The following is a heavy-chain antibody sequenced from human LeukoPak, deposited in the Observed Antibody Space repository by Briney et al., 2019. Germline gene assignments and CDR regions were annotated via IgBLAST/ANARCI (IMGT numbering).Heavy chain of an antibody. CDR2: ISGSVGGT. D-gene: IGHD3-22*01. CDR3: ARAYYYDSSGYLDH. V-gene: IGHV3-23*01. CDR1: GVTFTGYG. Sequence: GGSLRLSSAASGVTFTGYGMSWVRRAPGNGLEWVSAISGSVGGTYYADSVKGRFTISRDKSKNTLYLQMNSLRAEDTAVYYCARAYYYDSSGYLDHWGQGTLVTVSS. J-gene: IGHJ4*02.